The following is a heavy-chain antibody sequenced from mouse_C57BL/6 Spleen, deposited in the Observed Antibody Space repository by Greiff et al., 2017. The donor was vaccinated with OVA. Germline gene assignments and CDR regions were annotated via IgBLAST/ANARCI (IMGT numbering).Heavy chain of an antibody. V-gene: IGHV5-9-1*02. CDR1: GFTFSSYA. CDR3: TGYYYGSSPYAMDY. D-gene: IGHD1-1*01. Sequence: EVMLVESGEGLVKPGGSLKLSCAASGFTFSSYAMSWVRQTPEKRLEWVAYISSGGDYIYYADTVKGRFTISRDNARNTLYLQMSSLKSEDTAMYYCTGYYYGSSPYAMDYWGQGTSVTVSS. J-gene: IGHJ4*01. CDR2: ISSGGDYI.